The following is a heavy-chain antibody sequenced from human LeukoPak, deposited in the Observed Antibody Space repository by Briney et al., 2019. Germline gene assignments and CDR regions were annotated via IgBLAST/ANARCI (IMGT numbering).Heavy chain of an antibody. CDR1: GYTFTRYG. Sequence: ASVKVPCKASGYTFTRYGISWVRQAPGQGLEWMGWISAYNGNTNYAQKLQGRVTMTTDTSTSTAYMELRSLRSDDTAVYYCARDRVRIAAAGNFDYWGQGTLVTVSS. CDR2: ISAYNGNT. CDR3: ARDRVRIAAAGNFDY. V-gene: IGHV1-18*01. D-gene: IGHD6-13*01. J-gene: IGHJ4*02.